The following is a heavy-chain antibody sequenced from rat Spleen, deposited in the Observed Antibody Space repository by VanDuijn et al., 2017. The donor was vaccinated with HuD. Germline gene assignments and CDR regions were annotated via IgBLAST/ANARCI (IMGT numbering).Heavy chain of an antibody. J-gene: IGHJ1*01. CDR2: ILYDDTNT. D-gene: IGHD5-1*01. Sequence: EVQLVESGGGLVQPGRSLKLSCAASGFTFSSFPMAWVRQAPKKGLEWVATILYDDTNTYYRDSVKGRFTISRDNTKNTLYLQMDSLRSEDTATYYCARHPQLGVFWYFDFWGPGTMVTVSS. V-gene: IGHV5-17*01. CDR1: GFTFSSFP. CDR3: ARHPQLGVFWYFDF.